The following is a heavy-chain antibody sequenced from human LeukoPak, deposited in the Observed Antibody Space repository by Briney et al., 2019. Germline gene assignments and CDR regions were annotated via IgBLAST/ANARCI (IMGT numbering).Heavy chain of an antibody. CDR3: ARVSSDGYNLPDY. CDR2: ISSSGSTI. CDR1: GFTFSDYY. J-gene: IGHJ4*02. D-gene: IGHD5-24*01. Sequence: GASLRLSCAASGFTFSDYYMSWIRQDPGKGLDWVSYISSSGSTIYYADSVKGRFTISRDNAKNSLYLQMDSLRAEDTAVYYCARVSSDGYNLPDYWGQGTLVTVSS. V-gene: IGHV3-11*01.